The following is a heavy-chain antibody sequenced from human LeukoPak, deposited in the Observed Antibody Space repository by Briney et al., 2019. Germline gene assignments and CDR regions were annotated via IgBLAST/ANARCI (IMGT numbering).Heavy chain of an antibody. Sequence: SQTLSLTCAISGDSVSSNSAGWNWIRQSPSRGLEWPGRTYYRSEWYNDYAVSVKGRITINSDASKNQFSLQLNSVTPEDTAVYYCAREREVAGYFDFWGRGTPVTVSS. V-gene: IGHV6-1*01. CDR1: GDSVSSNSAG. D-gene: IGHD6-19*01. J-gene: IGHJ4*02. CDR2: TYYRSEWYN. CDR3: AREREVAGYFDF.